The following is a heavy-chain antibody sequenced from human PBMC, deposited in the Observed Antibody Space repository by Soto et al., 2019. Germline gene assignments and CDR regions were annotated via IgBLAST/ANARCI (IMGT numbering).Heavy chain of an antibody. Sequence: QAQLVESGGGVVRPGTSLRLSCAATGFSFSAHGMHWVRQAPGKGLEWLAVINDGSEEGYADSVRGRFTISRDNARNILYRQMDNLRAEDSALYYCARDDLFVDNGLDHWGQGTLVTVSS. CDR2: INDGSEE. J-gene: IGHJ4*02. CDR1: GFSFSAHG. V-gene: IGHV3-33*01. CDR3: ARDDLFVDNGLDH. D-gene: IGHD1-1*01.